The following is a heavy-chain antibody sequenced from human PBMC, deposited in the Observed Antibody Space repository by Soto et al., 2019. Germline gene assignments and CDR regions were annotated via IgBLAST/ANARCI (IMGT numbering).Heavy chain of an antibody. J-gene: IGHJ5*02. V-gene: IGHV4-39*01. CDR3: ARTERGLKGGKSSGMGWFDP. Sequence: QLQLQESGPGLVKPSETLSLTCTVSGGSLSSSSYYWGWIRQPPGKGLEWIGSIYYSGSTYYNPSLKSRVTISVDKSKDQFSLKLSSVTAADTAVYYCARTERGLKGGKSSGMGWFDPWGQGTLVTVSS. CDR2: IYYSGST. CDR1: GGSLSSSSYY. D-gene: IGHD3-10*01.